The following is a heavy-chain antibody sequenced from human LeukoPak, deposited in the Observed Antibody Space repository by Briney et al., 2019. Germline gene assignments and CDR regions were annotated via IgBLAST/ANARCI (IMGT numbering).Heavy chain of an antibody. Sequence: GGSLRLSCAASGFTFSSYAMSWVRQAPGKGLEWVSATSGSGGSTYYADSVKGRFTISRDNSKNTLYLQMNSLRAEDTAVYYCAKDQEPYYYYYYMDVWGKGTTVTVSS. V-gene: IGHV3-23*01. CDR2: TSGSGGST. CDR3: AKDQEPYYYYYYMDV. J-gene: IGHJ6*03. D-gene: IGHD1-14*01. CDR1: GFTFSSYA.